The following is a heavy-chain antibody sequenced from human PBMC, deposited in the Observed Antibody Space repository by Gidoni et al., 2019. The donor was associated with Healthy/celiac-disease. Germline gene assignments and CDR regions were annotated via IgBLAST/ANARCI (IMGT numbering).Heavy chain of an antibody. Sequence: QVQLQQWGAGLLKPSETLSLTCAVYGGSFSGYYWSWIRQPPGKGLEWIGEINHSGSTNYNPSLKSRVTISVDTSKNQFSLKLSSVTAADTAVYYCARRSSGWYPYYYYGMDVWGQGTTVTVSS. V-gene: IGHV4-34*01. CDR1: GGSFSGYY. CDR2: INHSGST. CDR3: ARRSSGWYPYYYYGMDV. D-gene: IGHD6-19*01. J-gene: IGHJ6*02.